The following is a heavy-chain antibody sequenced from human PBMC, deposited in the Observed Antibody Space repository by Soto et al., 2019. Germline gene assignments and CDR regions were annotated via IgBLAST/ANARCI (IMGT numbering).Heavy chain of an antibody. Sequence: ASVKVSCKASGYSFTDYFMHWVRQVPGQGLEWMGWTNPKSGVTKYPEKFQGRVTMTRDTSISTAYMELTRLRSDDTAVYYCARMGVGYGGNSLPPADYWGQGTLVTVSS. J-gene: IGHJ4*02. CDR2: TNPKSGVT. CDR1: GYSFTDYF. CDR3: ARMGVGYGGNSLPPADY. D-gene: IGHD2-21*02. V-gene: IGHV1-2*02.